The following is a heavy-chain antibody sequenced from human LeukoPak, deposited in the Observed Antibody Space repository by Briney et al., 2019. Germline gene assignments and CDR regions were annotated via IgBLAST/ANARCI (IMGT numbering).Heavy chain of an antibody. V-gene: IGHV1-2*02. J-gene: IGHJ5*02. Sequence: ASVKVSCKASGYTFTGYYMHWVRQAPGQGLEWMGWINPNSGGTNYAQKFQGRVTMTRDTSISTAYMELSRLGSDDTAVYYCARTYYYDSSGYYHQNWFDPWGQGTLVTVSS. CDR3: ARTYYYDSSGYYHQNWFDP. D-gene: IGHD3-22*01. CDR2: INPNSGGT. CDR1: GYTFTGYY.